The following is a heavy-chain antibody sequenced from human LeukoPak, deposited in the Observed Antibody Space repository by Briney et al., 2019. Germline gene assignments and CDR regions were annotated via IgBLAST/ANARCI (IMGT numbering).Heavy chain of an antibody. J-gene: IGHJ3*02. CDR3: SRGGFHHGFDI. D-gene: IGHD3-22*01. CDR1: GFTFNNYW. Sequence: GGSLRLSCAASGFTFNNYWMHWVRQAPGKGLVWVSRVDSVGSDTIYADSVKGRFTISRDNAKNTLYLQMNSLRVEDTAVYYCSRGGFHHGFDIWGQGTTVTVSS. V-gene: IGHV3-74*01. CDR2: VDSVGSDT.